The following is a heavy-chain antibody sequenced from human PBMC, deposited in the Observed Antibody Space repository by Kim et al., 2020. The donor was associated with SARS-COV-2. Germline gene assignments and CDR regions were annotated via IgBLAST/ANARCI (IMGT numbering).Heavy chain of an antibody. J-gene: IGHJ6*01. CDR2: IWYDGSNK. CDR3: ARAGELEWLRFEYYYYG. V-gene: IGHV3-33*01. Sequence: GGSLRLSCAASGFTFSSYGMHWVRQAPGKGLEWVAVIWYDGSNKYYADSVKDRFTISRDNSKNTLYLQMNSLRAEDTAVYYGARAGELEWLRFEYYYYG. CDR1: GFTFSSYG. D-gene: IGHD5-12*01.